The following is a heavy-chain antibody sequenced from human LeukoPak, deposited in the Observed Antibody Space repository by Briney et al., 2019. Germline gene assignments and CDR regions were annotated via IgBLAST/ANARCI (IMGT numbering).Heavy chain of an antibody. CDR2: MSYDGIYQ. CDR3: ASCGGSCYSQYANWFDP. D-gene: IGHD2-15*01. CDR1: GFSDSDTA. J-gene: IGHJ5*02. V-gene: IGHV3-30*04. Sequence: GRSLRLSCAVSGFSDSDTAMHWVRQAPGRGLEWVAGMSYDGIYQYYADSVKGRFTISRDNSKNTLYLQMNSLRAEDTAVYYCASCGGSCYSQYANWFDPWGQGTPVSVSS.